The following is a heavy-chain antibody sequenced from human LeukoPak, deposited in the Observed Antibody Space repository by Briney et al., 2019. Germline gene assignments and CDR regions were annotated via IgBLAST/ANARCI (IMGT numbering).Heavy chain of an antibody. CDR2: IGSSSSYI. Sequence: GGSLRLSCAASGFDFSGYGMHWVRQAPGKGLEWVSSIGSSSSYIYYADSVKGRFTISRDNAKNSLYLQMNSLRAEDTAVYYCARELNLEYSSSSFDYWGQGTLVTVSS. D-gene: IGHD6-6*01. J-gene: IGHJ4*02. V-gene: IGHV3-21*01. CDR1: GFDFSGYG. CDR3: ARELNLEYSSSSFDY.